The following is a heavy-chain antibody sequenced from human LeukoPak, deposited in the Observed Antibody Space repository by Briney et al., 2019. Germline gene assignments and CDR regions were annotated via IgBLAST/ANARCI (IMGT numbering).Heavy chain of an antibody. J-gene: IGHJ4*02. CDR3: AKVNGFDY. CDR2: ITDSGAGT. CDR1: GFTFTNFA. V-gene: IGHV3-23*01. Sequence: PGGSLRLSCAASGFTFTNFAMGWVRRAPGKGLEWVSTITDSGAGTYYADSVKARFTISRDNSKNTLYLQMNSLRPDDTAVYYCAKVNGFDYWGQGTLVTVSS.